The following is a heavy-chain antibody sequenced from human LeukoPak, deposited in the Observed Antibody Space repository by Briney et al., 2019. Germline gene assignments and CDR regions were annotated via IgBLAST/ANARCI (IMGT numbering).Heavy chain of an antibody. V-gene: IGHV4-59*01. CDR2: IYYSGST. CDR3: ARLVRDGYNYRYFDY. Sequence: PSETLSLTCTVSGDSISSYYWSWIRQPPGKGLEWIGYIYYSGSTNYNPSLKSRVTISVDTSKNQFSLKLSSVTAADTAVYYCARLVRDGYNYRYFDYWGQGTLVTVSS. D-gene: IGHD5-24*01. CDR1: GDSISSYY. J-gene: IGHJ4*02.